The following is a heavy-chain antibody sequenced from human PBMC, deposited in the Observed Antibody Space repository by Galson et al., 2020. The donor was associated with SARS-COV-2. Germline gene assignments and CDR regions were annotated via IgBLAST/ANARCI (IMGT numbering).Heavy chain of an antibody. Sequence: GESLKISCAASGFSVANTYMDWVRQAPGKGLEWVSLIFGDGRTLYADSVKGRFTISRDTTKNTLHLQMSGLRLDDTAVYYCLKEEPAAQPDDWGQGTLVTVSS. J-gene: IGHJ4*02. CDR3: LKEEPAAQPDD. CDR2: IFGDGRT. CDR1: GFSVANTY. D-gene: IGHD1-26*01. V-gene: IGHV3-66*01.